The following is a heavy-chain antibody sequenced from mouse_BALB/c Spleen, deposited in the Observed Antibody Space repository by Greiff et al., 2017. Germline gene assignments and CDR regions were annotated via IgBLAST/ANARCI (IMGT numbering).Heavy chain of an antibody. V-gene: IGHV5-6-3*01. Sequence: EVMLVESGGGLVQPGGSLKLSCAASGFTFSSYGMSWVRQTPDKRLELVATINSNGGSTYYPDSVKGRFTISRDNAKNTLYLQMSSLKSEDTAMYYCARGLRVRRAGDDWGQGTSVTVSS. CDR3: ARGLRVRRAGDD. D-gene: IGHD2-14*01. CDR2: INSNGGST. CDR1: GFTFSSYG. J-gene: IGHJ4*01.